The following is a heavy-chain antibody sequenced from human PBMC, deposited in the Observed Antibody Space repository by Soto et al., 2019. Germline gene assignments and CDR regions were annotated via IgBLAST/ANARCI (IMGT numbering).Heavy chain of an antibody. D-gene: IGHD3-16*01. CDR2: ISSSSSTI. CDR3: ARVEFGG. Sequence: GESLKISCAASGFTFSSYSMNWVRQAPGKGLEWVSYISSSSSTIYYADSVKGRFTISRDNAKNSLYLQMNSLRAEDTAVYYCARVEFGGWGQGTLVTVSS. CDR1: GFTFSSYS. V-gene: IGHV3-48*01. J-gene: IGHJ4*02.